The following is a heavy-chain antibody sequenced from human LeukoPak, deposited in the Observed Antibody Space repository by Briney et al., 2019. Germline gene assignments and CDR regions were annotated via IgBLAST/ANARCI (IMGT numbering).Heavy chain of an antibody. CDR1: GGSISSADYY. V-gene: IGHV4-30-4*01. CDR2: IYYSGST. Sequence: SETLSLTCTVSGGSISSADYYWSWIRQPPGKGLEWIGYIYYSGSTYYNPPLKSRLTISVDTSKNQFSLKLSSVTAADTAVYYCARDRRGGDSMIRGLDYWGQGTLVTVSS. J-gene: IGHJ4*02. D-gene: IGHD3-10*01. CDR3: ARDRRGGDSMIRGLDY.